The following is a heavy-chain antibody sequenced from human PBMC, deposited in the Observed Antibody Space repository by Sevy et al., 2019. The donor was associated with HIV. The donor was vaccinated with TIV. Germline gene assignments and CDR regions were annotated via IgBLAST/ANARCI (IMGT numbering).Heavy chain of an antibody. CDR3: ATEVAARNWFDP. V-gene: IGHV1-24*01. Sequence: ASVKVSCKVSGYTLTELSMHWVRQARGKGLEWMGGFDPEDGETIYAQKFQGRVTMTEDTSTDTAYMELSSLRSEDTAVYYCATEVAARNWFDPWGQGTLVTVSS. J-gene: IGHJ5*02. CDR1: GYTLTELS. D-gene: IGHD6-6*01. CDR2: FDPEDGET.